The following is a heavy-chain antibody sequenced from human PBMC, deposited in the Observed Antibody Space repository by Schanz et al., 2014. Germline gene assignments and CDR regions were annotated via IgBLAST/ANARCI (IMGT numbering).Heavy chain of an antibody. CDR1: GFTFSSYS. V-gene: IGHV3-21*01. D-gene: IGHD3-16*01. CDR2: ISTGRYL. CDR3: ARGTPFLCDY. J-gene: IGHJ4*02. Sequence: VQLVESGGGLVQPGGSLRLSCAASGFTFSSYSLAWVRQAPGKGLEWVSFISTGRYLYYADSVKGRFTISRDSARNSLYLQMSSLRAEDTAVYYCARGTPFLCDYWGQGTLVTVSS.